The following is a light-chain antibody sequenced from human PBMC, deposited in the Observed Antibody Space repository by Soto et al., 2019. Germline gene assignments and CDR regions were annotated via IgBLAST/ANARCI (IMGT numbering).Light chain of an antibody. CDR3: HQASSFPLS. J-gene: IGKJ4*01. CDR1: QVISSW. CDR2: KAS. Sequence: DIQMTQSPSSVSASVGDTVTVSCRASQVISSWLAWYQQKPGRAPNLLIYKASTLQTGVPSRFSCSGSGTDFTLTITNLQPEDFATYYCHQASSFPLSFGGGTKVEIK. V-gene: IGKV1-12*01.